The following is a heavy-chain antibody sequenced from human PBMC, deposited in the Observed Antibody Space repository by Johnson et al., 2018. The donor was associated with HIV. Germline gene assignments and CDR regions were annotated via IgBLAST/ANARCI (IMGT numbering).Heavy chain of an antibody. CDR2: ISYDGSNK. J-gene: IGHJ3*02. CDR1: GFTFSSYG. CDR3: AKFVGAGSYDAFDM. D-gene: IGHD1-26*01. Sequence: VQLVESGGGVVQPGRSLRLSCAASGFTFSSYGMHWVRQAPGKGLEWVAVISYDGSNKYYADSVKGRFTISRDNSKNTLYLQMNSLRAEDTAVYYCAKFVGAGSYDAFDMWGQGTMVTVSS. V-gene: IGHV3-30*18.